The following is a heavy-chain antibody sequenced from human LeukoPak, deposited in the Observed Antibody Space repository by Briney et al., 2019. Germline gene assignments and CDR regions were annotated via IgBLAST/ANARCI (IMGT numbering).Heavy chain of an antibody. V-gene: IGHV3-33*01. J-gene: IGHJ6*02. CDR1: GFTFSSYG. CDR3: AGAMVRGVILNYYYYGMDV. CDR2: IWYDGSNK. Sequence: GGSLRLSCAASGFTFSSYGMHWVRQAPGKGLEWVAVIWYDGSNKYYADSVKGRFTISRDNSKNTLYLQMNSLRAEDTAVYYCAGAMVRGVILNYYYYGMDVWGQGTTVTVSS. D-gene: IGHD3-10*01.